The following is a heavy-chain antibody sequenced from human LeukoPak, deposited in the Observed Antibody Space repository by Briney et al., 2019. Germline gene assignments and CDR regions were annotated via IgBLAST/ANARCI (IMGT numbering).Heavy chain of an antibody. J-gene: IGHJ4*02. CDR3: VRESPARHFDFDY. V-gene: IGHV3-23*01. Sequence: GGYLRLSCAASGFIFSNYGRNWDRKAPGQGLEWVAAISASGSATSYADPVRGRFTVSRDNSQSTLYLQMHSLRADDTAIYYCVRESPARHFDFDYWGQGALVTVSS. CDR1: GFIFSNYG. CDR2: ISASGSAT. D-gene: IGHD3-3*02.